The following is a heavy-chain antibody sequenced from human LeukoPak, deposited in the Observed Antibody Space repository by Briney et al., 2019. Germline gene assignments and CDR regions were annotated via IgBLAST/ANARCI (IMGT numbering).Heavy chain of an antibody. V-gene: IGHV4-34*01. J-gene: IGHJ4*02. CDR2: INHSGST. CDR3: ARSPCMSVRGVQSDY. Sequence: SETLSLTCAVYGGSFSGYYWSWIRQPPGKGLEWIGEINHSGSTNYNPSLKSRVTISVDTSKNQFSLKLSSVTAADTAVYYCARSPCMSVRGVQSDYWGQGTLVTVPS. CDR1: GGSFSGYY. D-gene: IGHD3-10*01.